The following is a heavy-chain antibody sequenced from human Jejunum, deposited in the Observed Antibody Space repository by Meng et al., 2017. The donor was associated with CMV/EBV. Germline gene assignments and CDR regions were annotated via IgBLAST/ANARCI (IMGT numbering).Heavy chain of an antibody. D-gene: IGHD3-9*01. CDR2: INADTGHT. Sequence: ASGYTFVNYVMHWVRQAPGQGLEWVGWINADTGHTRYSQNFQGRVTFSRDTSASTAHMELTSLRSEDTGVYYCARGGAMTGLDLDYWGQGTLVTVSS. CDR1: GYTFVNYV. CDR3: ARGGAMTGLDLDY. J-gene: IGHJ4*02. V-gene: IGHV1-3*01.